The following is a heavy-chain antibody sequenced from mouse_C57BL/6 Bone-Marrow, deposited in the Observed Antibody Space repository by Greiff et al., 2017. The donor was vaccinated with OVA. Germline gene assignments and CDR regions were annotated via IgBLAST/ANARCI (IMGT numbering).Heavy chain of an antibody. Sequence: EVQLQESGGGLVQPGGSLKLSCAASGFTFSDYYMYWVRQTPEKRLEWVAYISNGGGSTYYPDTVKGRFTISRDNAKNTLYLQMSRLKSEDTAMYYCARPTVDGPYYYAMDYWGQGTSVTVSS. CDR2: ISNGGGST. CDR3: ARPTVDGPYYYAMDY. CDR1: GFTFSDYY. V-gene: IGHV5-12*01. D-gene: IGHD2-3*01. J-gene: IGHJ4*01.